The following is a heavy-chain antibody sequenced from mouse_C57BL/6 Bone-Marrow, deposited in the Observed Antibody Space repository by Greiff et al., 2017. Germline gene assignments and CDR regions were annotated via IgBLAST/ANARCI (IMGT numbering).Heavy chain of an antibody. CDR2: ISSGSSTI. J-gene: IGHJ3*01. CDR3: ADFFAY. CDR1: GFTFSDYG. Sequence: EVLLVESGGGLVKPGGSLKLSCAASGFTFSDYGMHWVRQAPEQGLEWVAYISSGSSTIYYADTVKGRFTISRDNAKNTLFLQMTSLRSEDTAMYYCADFFAYWGQGTLVTVSA. V-gene: IGHV5-17*01.